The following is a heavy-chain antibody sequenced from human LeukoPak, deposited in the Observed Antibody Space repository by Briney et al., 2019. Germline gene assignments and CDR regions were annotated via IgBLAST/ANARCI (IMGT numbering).Heavy chain of an antibody. CDR3: ARGKGGPFKY. CDR1: GFTFWRYA. Sequence: GRSLRPSCAASGFTFWRYAMHWVRPAPSKGLEWVAALSFDETYKFYADSVKSRFIISRDNSNNTLSLERNSLRTEDTAVYFCARGKGGPFKYWGQGTLVTVSS. CDR2: LSFDETYK. D-gene: IGHD2-15*01. J-gene: IGHJ4*02. V-gene: IGHV3-30*01.